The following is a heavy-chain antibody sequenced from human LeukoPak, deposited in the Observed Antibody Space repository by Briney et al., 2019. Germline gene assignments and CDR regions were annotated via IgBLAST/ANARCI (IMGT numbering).Heavy chain of an antibody. CDR3: ARHAKRDKYGSGSYYYYYGMDV. J-gene: IGHJ6*02. V-gene: IGHV4-59*08. CDR2: SYYSGST. Sequence: PSETLALTCTVSGGSISSYYWSWIRQPPGKGLDWIGYSYYSGSTNYNPSLKSRVTISVDTSKNQFSLQLGSVTAADTAVYYCARHAKRDKYGSGSYYYYYGMDVWGQGTTVTVSS. D-gene: IGHD3-10*01. CDR1: GGSISSYY.